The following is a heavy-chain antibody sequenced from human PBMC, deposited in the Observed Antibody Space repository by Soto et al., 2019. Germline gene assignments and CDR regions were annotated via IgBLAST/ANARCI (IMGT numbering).Heavy chain of an antibody. D-gene: IGHD5-18*01. V-gene: IGHV3-30*18. CDR2: ISYDGSNK. CDR1: GFTFSSYG. Sequence: VGSLRLSCAASGFTFSSYGMHWVRQAPGKGLEWVAVISYDGSNKYYADSVKGRFTISRDNSKNTLYLQMNSLRAEDTAVYYCAKDLYSYPDYWGQGTLVTVSS. CDR3: AKDLYSYPDY. J-gene: IGHJ4*02.